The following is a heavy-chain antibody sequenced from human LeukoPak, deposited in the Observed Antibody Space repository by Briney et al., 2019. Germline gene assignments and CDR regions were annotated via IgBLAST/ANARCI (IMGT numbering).Heavy chain of an antibody. CDR2: INHSGST. CDR1: GGSFSGYY. J-gene: IGHJ6*02. CDR3: ARGLGRYYYYGMDV. V-gene: IGHV4-34*01. Sequence: SETLSLTCAVYGGSFSGYYWSWIRQPPGKGLEWIGEINHSGSTNYNPSLKSRVTISVDTSKNQFSLKLSSVTAADTAVYYCARGLGRYYYYGMDVWGQGPRSPSP. D-gene: IGHD7-27*01.